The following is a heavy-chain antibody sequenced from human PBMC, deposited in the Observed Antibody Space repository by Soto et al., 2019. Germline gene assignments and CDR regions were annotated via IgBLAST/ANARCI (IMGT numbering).Heavy chain of an antibody. CDR3: ARDPSYYDSSGYFDY. V-gene: IGHV3-33*01. J-gene: IGHJ4*02. CDR2: IWYDGSNK. CDR1: GFTFSSYG. Sequence: GGSLRLSCAASGFTFSSYGMHWVRQAPGKGLEWVAVIWYDGSNKYYADSVKGRFTISRDNSKKTLYLQMNSLRAEDTAVYYCARDPSYYDSSGYFDYWGQGALVTVSS. D-gene: IGHD3-22*01.